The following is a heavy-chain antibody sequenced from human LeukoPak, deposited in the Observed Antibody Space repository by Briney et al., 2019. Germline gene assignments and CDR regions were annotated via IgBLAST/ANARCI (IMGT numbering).Heavy chain of an antibody. V-gene: IGHV3-23*01. CDR2: ISGSGHST. J-gene: IGHJ4*02. CDR1: GFTFSSYA. D-gene: IGHD6-6*01. Sequence: GGSLRLSCAASGFTFSSYAMSWVRQAPGRGLEWVSAISGSGHSTYYADSVKGRFTISRDNSKNTLYLQMDSLRAEDTAVYYCAKDHIAARPIRFDYWGQGTLVTVSS. CDR3: AKDHIAARPIRFDY.